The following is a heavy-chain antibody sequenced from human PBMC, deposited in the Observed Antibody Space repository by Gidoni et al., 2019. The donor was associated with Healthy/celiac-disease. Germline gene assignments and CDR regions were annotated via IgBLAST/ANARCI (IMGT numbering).Heavy chain of an antibody. D-gene: IGHD4-17*01. CDR1: GFTFSDYY. CDR2: ISSSGSNI. J-gene: IGHJ5*02. CDR3: ARSDYGDTTNWFDP. Sequence: QVQLVESGGGLVKPGGSLRLSCAASGFTFSDYYMSGLRQAPGKVLEWVSYISSSGSNIYYADSVKGRFTISRDNAKNSLYLQMNSLRAEDTAVYYCARSDYGDTTNWFDPWGQGTLVTVSS. V-gene: IGHV3-11*01.